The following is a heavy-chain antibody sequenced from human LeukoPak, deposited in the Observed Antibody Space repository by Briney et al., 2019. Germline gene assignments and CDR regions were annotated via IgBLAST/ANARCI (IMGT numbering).Heavy chain of an antibody. Sequence: KASETLSLTCTVSGASISSYYWSWIRQPPGKGLEWIGYIYYSGSTNYNPSLKSRVTISVDTSKNQFSLKLSSVTAADTAVYYCATVYEGDGYNYFDYWGQGTLVTVSS. J-gene: IGHJ4*02. D-gene: IGHD5-24*01. CDR1: GASISSYY. V-gene: IGHV4-59*01. CDR2: IYYSGST. CDR3: ATVYEGDGYNYFDY.